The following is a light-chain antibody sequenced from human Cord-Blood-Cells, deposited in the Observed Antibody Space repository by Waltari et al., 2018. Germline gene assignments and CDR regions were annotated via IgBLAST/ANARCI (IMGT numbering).Light chain of an antibody. CDR2: GSS. V-gene: IGKV3-20*01. CDR1: QSVSSSY. CDR3: QQYGSSLALT. J-gene: IGKJ4*01. Sequence: EIVLTQSPGTLSLSTGERATLSCRARQSVSSSYLAWYQQKPGQAPRLLIYGSSSRATGIPDGFSGSGSGTDFTLTISRLEPEDFAVYYCQQYGSSLALTFGGGTKVEIK.